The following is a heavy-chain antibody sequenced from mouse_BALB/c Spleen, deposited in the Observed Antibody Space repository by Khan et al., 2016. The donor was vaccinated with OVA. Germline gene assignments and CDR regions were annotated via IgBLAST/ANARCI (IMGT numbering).Heavy chain of an antibody. CDR2: IWSDGTT. J-gene: IGHJ3*01. V-gene: IGHV2-2*01. CDR1: GFSLTTYG. Sequence: QVQLKQSGPGLVLPSQSLSITCTVSGFSLTTYGIHWVRQSPGKGLEWLGVIWSDGTTDFNAAFISRMSISKDNSKSQVFFKVNSLQPDDTAMYYCARNFYMYDFTYWGQGTLVTVSA. D-gene: IGHD2-14*01. CDR3: ARNFYMYDFTY.